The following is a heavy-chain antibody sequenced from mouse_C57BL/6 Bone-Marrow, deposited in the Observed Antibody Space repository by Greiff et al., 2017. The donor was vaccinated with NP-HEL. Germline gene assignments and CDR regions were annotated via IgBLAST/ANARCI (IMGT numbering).Heavy chain of an antibody. CDR1: GYAFTNYL. Sequence: VQVVESGAELVRPGTSVKVSCKASGYAFTNYLIEWVKQRPGQGLEWIGVINTGSGGTNYNEEFQGKATLTADKSSSTAYMQLSSLTSEDSAVYFCARGGIYYDYAWFAYWGQGTLVTVSA. CDR2: INTGSGGT. V-gene: IGHV1-54*01. CDR3: ARGGIYYDYAWFAY. J-gene: IGHJ3*01. D-gene: IGHD2-4*01.